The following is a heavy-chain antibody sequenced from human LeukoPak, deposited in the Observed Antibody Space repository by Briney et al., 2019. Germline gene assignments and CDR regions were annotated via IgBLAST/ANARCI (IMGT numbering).Heavy chain of an antibody. V-gene: IGHV3-23*01. D-gene: IGHD3-22*01. CDR2: ISSSGGST. Sequence: PGGSLRLSCAPSGFTFSSCAMSWVPQAPGKGLECVSVISSSGGSTYYADSVKGRFTISRDISKNTLYLQMNSLMADETAVYYCAKGDSSAYSPMDYWGQGTLVTVSS. CDR3: AKGDSSAYSPMDY. CDR1: GFTFSSCA. J-gene: IGHJ4*02.